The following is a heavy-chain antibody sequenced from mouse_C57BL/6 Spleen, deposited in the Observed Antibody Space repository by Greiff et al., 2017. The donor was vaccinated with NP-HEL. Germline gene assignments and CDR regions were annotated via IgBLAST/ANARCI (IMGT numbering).Heavy chain of an antibody. CDR2: IYPGDGDT. CDR3: ARYRYYGSSYFAY. D-gene: IGHD1-1*01. V-gene: IGHV1-80*01. J-gene: IGHJ3*01. Sequence: VQLQQSGAELVKPGASVKISCKASGYAFSSYWMNWVKQRPGKGLEWIGQIYPGDGDTNYNGKFKGKATLTADKSSSTAYMQLSSLISEDSAVYFCARYRYYGSSYFAYWGQGTLVTVSA. CDR1: GYAFSSYW.